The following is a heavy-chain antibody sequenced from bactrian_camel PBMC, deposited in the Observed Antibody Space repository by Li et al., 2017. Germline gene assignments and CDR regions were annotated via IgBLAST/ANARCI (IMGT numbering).Heavy chain of an antibody. D-gene: IGHD6*01. Sequence: HVQLVESGGGSVQAGGSLRLSCDVAGYTYVTYCVGWFRQPPGKEREGVAVTDSDGGTTYAESVKGRFTISKDNAKNTLYLQIDNLKPEDTATYYCAAYYGGTGDCMVIGGILSPTHNRMQYWGKGTQVTVS. CDR1: GYTYVTYC. J-gene: IGHJ7*01. V-gene: IGHV3S55*01. CDR2: TDSDGGT.